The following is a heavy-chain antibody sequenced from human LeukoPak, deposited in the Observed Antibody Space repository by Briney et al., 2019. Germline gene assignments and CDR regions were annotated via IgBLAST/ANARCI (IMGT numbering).Heavy chain of an antibody. D-gene: IGHD3-22*01. CDR3: AKVEVSDSSGSTGDFQH. J-gene: IGHJ1*01. CDR1: GFTFDDYA. V-gene: IGHV3-9*01. CDR2: ISWNSGSI. Sequence: GGSLRLSCAASGFTFDDYAMHWVRQAPGKGLEWVSGISWNSGSIGYADSVKGRFTISRDNAKNSLYLQMNSLRAEDTALYYCAKVEVSDSSGSTGDFQHWGQGTLVTVSS.